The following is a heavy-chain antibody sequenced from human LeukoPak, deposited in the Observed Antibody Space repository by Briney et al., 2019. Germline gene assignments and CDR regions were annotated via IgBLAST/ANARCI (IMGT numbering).Heavy chain of an antibody. Sequence: PGGSLRLSCAASGFTFSSYSMNWVRQAPGTGLEWVSSITSSDYNTDYADSVQGRFTISRDNSKNTLYLQMNSLRAEDTAVYYCAKVDTSMTSGYFDYWGQGTLVTVSS. CDR3: AKVDTSMTSGYFDY. CDR2: ITSSDYNT. V-gene: IGHV3-23*01. D-gene: IGHD5-18*01. CDR1: GFTFSSYS. J-gene: IGHJ4*02.